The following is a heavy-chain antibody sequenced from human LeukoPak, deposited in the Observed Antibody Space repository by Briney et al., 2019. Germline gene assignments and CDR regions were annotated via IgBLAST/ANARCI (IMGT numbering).Heavy chain of an antibody. V-gene: IGHV3-30*02. CDR3: AKAQAGNYFDY. J-gene: IGHJ4*02. CDR1: GFTFSSYG. Sequence: GGSLRLSCAASGFTFSSYGMHWVRQAPGKGLEWVAFIRYDGSNKYYADSVQGRFAISRDNSKNTLYLQMNGLRAEDTAVYYCAKAQAGNYFDYWGQGTLVTVSS. D-gene: IGHD6-13*01. CDR2: IRYDGSNK.